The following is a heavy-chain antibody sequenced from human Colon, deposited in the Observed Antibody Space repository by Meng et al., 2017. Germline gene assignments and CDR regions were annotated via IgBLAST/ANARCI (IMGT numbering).Heavy chain of an antibody. D-gene: IGHD5-12*01. CDR2: INHSGST. CDR3: ARGRYSGYLP. Sequence: QVQLPQWGAGLLKPSQTLALTCAVYGGSFSGYYVSWIRQPPGKGLEWIGEINHSGSTNYNPSLKSRVTISVDTSKNQFSLKLSSVTAADTAVYYCARGRYSGYLPWGQGTLVTVSS. CDR1: GGSFSGYY. J-gene: IGHJ5*02. V-gene: IGHV4-34*01.